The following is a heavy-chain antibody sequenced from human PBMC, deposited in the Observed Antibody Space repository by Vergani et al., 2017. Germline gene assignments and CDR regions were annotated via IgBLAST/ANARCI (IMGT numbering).Heavy chain of an antibody. Sequence: VQLVESGGGVVQPGRSLRLSCAASGFTFSSYSMNWVRQAPGKGLEWVSSISSSSSYIYYADSVKGRFTISRDNAKNSLYLQMNSLRAEDTAVYYCARRGYCSGGSCSTFDYWGQGTLVTVSS. CDR2: ISSSSSYI. CDR1: GFTFSSYS. V-gene: IGHV3-21*01. CDR3: ARRGYCSGGSCSTFDY. D-gene: IGHD2-15*01. J-gene: IGHJ4*02.